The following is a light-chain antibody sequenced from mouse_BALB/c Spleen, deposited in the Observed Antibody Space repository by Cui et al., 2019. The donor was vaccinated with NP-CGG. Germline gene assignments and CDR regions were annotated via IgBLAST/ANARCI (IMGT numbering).Light chain of an antibody. CDR2: GTN. CDR1: TGAVTTSNY. Sequence: QAVVSQESALTTSPGESVPLTCGSSTGAVTTSNYANWVQEKPDHLFTGLIGGTNNRAPGVPARFSGSLIGDKAALTITGAQTEDEAIYFCALWYSNHWVFGGGTKLTVL. CDR3: ALWYSNHWV. J-gene: IGLJ1*01. V-gene: IGLV1*01.